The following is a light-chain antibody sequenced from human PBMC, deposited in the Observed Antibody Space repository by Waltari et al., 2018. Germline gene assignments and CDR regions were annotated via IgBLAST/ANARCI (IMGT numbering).Light chain of an antibody. V-gene: IGKV1-5*03. Sequence: IQMTQSPSTLSASVGDRVSITCRASQSILTWLAWYQQKPGKAPKLLIYKASNLQSGVPSRFSGSRSGTEFTLTISSLQPDDFATYYCQQYSTHYTFGQGTKVE. CDR1: QSILTW. CDR2: KAS. J-gene: IGKJ2*01. CDR3: QQYSTHYT.